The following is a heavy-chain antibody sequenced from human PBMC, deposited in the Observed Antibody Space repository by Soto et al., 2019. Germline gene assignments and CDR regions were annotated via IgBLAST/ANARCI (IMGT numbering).Heavy chain of an antibody. CDR3: ARRERYYGSPGWFDH. CDR2: VYHNENT. V-gene: IGHV4-39*01. D-gene: IGHD3-16*01. CDR1: GGSINDFAYY. Sequence: XETLSLTCTVSGGSINDFAYYWGWIRQPPGKGLEWIGTVYHNENTYYNPSLKSRVTISVDTAKNQFSLNLRSVTAADTAIYFCARRERYYGSPGWFDHWGQGALVTVSS. J-gene: IGHJ5*02.